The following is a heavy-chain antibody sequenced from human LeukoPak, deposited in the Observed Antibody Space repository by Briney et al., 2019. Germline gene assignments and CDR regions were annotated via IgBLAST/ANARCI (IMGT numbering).Heavy chain of an antibody. CDR2: IYYSGST. D-gene: IGHD2/OR15-2a*01. J-gene: IGHJ4*02. CDR3: ARDSGRRGDTFYDY. CDR1: GGSISSYY. Sequence: PSETLSLTCTVSGGSISSYYWSWIRQPPGKGLEWIGYIYYSGSTNCNPSLKSRVTMSLDTSKNQFSLKLSSVTAADTAVYYCARDSGRRGDTFYDYWGQGTLVTVSS. V-gene: IGHV4-59*01.